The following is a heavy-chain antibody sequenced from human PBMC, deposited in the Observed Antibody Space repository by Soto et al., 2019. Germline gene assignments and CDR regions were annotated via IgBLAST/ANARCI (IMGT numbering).Heavy chain of an antibody. J-gene: IGHJ6*02. CDR2: IGSAGDT. CDR1: GFTFSSYD. D-gene: IGHD6-19*01. Sequence: EVQLVESGGGLVQPGGSLRLSCAASGFTFSSYDMHWLRQTPGKGLEWVSAIGSAGDTYYLGSVKCRFTISRDNAKASLYLHLNSLRPGETAVYFCARGGYASGYYHYAIDLRGQGTTVTVSS. CDR3: ARGGYASGYYHYAIDL. V-gene: IGHV3-13*01.